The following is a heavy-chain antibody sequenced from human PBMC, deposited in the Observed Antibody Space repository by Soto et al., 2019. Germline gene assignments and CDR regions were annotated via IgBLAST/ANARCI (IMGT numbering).Heavy chain of an antibody. D-gene: IGHD6-13*01. Sequence: GGSLRLSCAASGFTFSSYAMSWVRQAPGKELEWVSAISGSGGSTYYADSVKGRFTISRDNSKNTLYLQMNSLRAEDTAVYYCAKDLVEGRNVIAAATLDYWGQGTLVTVSS. CDR1: GFTFSSYA. J-gene: IGHJ4*02. CDR3: AKDLVEGRNVIAAATLDY. V-gene: IGHV3-23*01. CDR2: ISGSGGST.